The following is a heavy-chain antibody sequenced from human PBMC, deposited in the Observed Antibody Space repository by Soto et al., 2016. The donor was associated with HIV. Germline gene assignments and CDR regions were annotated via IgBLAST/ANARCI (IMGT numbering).Heavy chain of an antibody. D-gene: IGHD3-10*01. CDR3: ARDNFLYYYGSGSYYPFYY. V-gene: IGHV1-18*01. CDR2: ISAYNGNT. J-gene: IGHJ4*02. CDR1: GYTFTSYG. Sequence: QVQLVQSGAEVKKPGASVKVSCKASGYTFTSYGISWVRQAPGQGLEWMGWISAYNGNTNYAQKLQGRVTMTTDTSTSTAYMELRSLRSDDTAVYYCARDNFLYYYGSGSYYPFYYWGPGNAGHRLL.